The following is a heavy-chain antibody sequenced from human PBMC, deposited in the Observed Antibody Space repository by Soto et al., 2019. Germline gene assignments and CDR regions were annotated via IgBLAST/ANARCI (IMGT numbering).Heavy chain of an antibody. J-gene: IGHJ6*02. CDR1: GFTVSSNY. CDR2: IYSGGST. V-gene: IGHV3-53*01. D-gene: IGHD1-26*01. CDR3: ARRVGGSYSYYYYYGMDV. Sequence: GGSLRLSCAASGFTVSSNYMSWVRQAPGKGLEWVSVIYSGGSTYYADSVKGRSTVSRDNSKNTLYLQMNSLRAEDTAVYYCARRVGGSYSYYYYYGMDVWGQGTTVTVSS.